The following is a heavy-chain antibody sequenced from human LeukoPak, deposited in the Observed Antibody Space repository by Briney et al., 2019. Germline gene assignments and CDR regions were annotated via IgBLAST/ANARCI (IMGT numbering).Heavy chain of an antibody. J-gene: IGHJ4*02. D-gene: IGHD4-17*01. Sequence: GGSLRLSCAASGFTVSSNYMSWVRQAPGKGLEWVSVIYSGGSTYYADSVKGRFTISRDNSKNTLYLQMNSLRAEDTAVYYCARFNYGDYLDYWGQGTLVTVSS. CDR2: IYSGGST. V-gene: IGHV3-53*01. CDR1: GFTVSSNY. CDR3: ARFNYGDYLDY.